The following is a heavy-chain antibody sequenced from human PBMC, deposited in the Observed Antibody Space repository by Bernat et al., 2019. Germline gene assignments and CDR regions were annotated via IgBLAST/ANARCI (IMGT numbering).Heavy chain of an antibody. CDR2: ISQSGGST. Sequence: EVQVVESGGGLVQPGGSLKVSCAASRFTISSYAMSWVRQAPGKGLEWVSGISQSGGSTNYADSVKDRFTISRDNSKNTLYLQMNSLRAEDTAVYYCAKASGSYYGRGAFDIWGQGTMVTVSS. J-gene: IGHJ3*02. V-gene: IGHV3-23*04. CDR3: AKASGSYYGRGAFDI. D-gene: IGHD1-26*01. CDR1: RFTISSYA.